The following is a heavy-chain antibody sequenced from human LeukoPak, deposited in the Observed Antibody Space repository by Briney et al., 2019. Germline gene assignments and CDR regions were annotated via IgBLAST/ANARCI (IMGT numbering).Heavy chain of an antibody. D-gene: IGHD6-13*01. CDR1: GYTFTGYY. CDR2: INPNSGGT. V-gene: IGHV1-2*04. CDR3: ARAGIAAISFDY. J-gene: IGHJ4*02. Sequence: ASVKVSCKASGYTFTGYYMHWVRQAPGQGLEWMGWINPNSGGTNYAQKFQGWVTMTRDTSISTAYMELSRLRSDDTAVYYCARAGIAAISFDYWSQGTLVTVSS.